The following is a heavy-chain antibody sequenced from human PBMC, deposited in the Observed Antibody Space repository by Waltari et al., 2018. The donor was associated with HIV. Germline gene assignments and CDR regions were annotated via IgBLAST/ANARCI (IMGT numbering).Heavy chain of an antibody. D-gene: IGHD3-3*01. CDR3: ARRNYDATFDI. Sequence: QLHELGPGMVKSSETLSLKCTVSGASIHSSIDHWGWMRHSPAKGLEWVGSIYFDGTAYYNPSLKSRLTRSVDMSRGQFSLRLTSVTAAETAIYYCARRNYDATFDIWGLGTLVAVSS. V-gene: IGHV4-39*01. CDR2: IYFDGTA. J-gene: IGHJ3*02. CDR1: GASIHSSIDH.